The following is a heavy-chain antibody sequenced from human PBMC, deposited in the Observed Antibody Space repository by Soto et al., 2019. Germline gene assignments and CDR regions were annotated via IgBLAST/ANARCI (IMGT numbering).Heavy chain of an antibody. CDR1: GGSISSYY. CDR3: ARDKSRKWHYYMDV. CDR2: IYYSGST. V-gene: IGHV4-59*01. Sequence: SETLSLTCTVSGGSISSYYWSWIRQPPGKGLEWIGYIYYSGSTNYNPSLKSRVTISVDTSKNQFSLKLSSVTAADTAVYYCARDKSRKWHYYMDVWGKGTTVTVSS. D-gene: IGHD5-12*01. J-gene: IGHJ6*03.